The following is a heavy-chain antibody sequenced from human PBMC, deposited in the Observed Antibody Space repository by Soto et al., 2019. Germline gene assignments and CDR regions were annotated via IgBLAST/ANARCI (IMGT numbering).Heavy chain of an antibody. CDR1: GGSFSGYY. D-gene: IGHD3-10*01. J-gene: IGHJ5*02. CDR2: INHSGST. CDR3: ARALWFWELPLIP. V-gene: IGHV4-34*01. Sequence: SETLSLTCAVYGGSFSGYYWSWIRQPPGKGLEWIGEINHSGSTNYNPSLKSRVTISVDTSKNQFSLKLSSVTAADTAVYYCARALWFWELPLIPWGQGTLVTVSS.